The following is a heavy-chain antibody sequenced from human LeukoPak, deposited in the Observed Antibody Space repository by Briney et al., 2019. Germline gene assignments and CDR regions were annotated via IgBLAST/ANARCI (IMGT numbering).Heavy chain of an antibody. J-gene: IGHJ4*02. CDR1: GFTFSNAW. Sequence: GGSLRLSCAASGFTFSNAWMSWVRQAPGKGLEWDGRIKSKTDGGTTDYAAPVKGRFTISRDDSKNTLYLQMNSLKTEDTAVYYCTTVSLIYSGYDWYIDYWGQGTLVTVSS. D-gene: IGHD5-12*01. CDR2: IKSKTDGGTT. V-gene: IGHV3-15*01. CDR3: TTVSLIYSGYDWYIDY.